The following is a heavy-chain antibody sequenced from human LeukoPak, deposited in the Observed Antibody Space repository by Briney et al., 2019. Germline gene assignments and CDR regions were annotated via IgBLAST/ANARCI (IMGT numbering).Heavy chain of an antibody. Sequence: GASVKVSCKASGGTFSSYAISWVRQAPGQGLEWIGGIIPIFGTANYAQKFQGRVTITADESTSTAYMELSSLRSEDTAVYYCAREGLEDSSGYYYFDYWGQGTLVTVSS. CDR2: IIPIFGTA. J-gene: IGHJ4*02. D-gene: IGHD3-22*01. CDR1: GGTFSSYA. CDR3: AREGLEDSSGYYYFDY. V-gene: IGHV1-69*13.